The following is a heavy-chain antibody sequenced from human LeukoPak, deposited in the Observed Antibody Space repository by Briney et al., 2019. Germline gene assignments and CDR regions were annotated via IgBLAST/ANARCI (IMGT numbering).Heavy chain of an antibody. D-gene: IGHD6-6*01. CDR2: ISSSSSTI. CDR1: GFTFNSYS. J-gene: IGHJ4*02. CDR3: AREPQTYSSSSDY. V-gene: IGHV3-48*01. Sequence: GGSLRLSCTASGFTFNSYSMNWVRQAPGKGLEWVSYISSSSSTIYYADSVKGRFTISRDNAKNSLYLQMNSLRAEDTAVYYCAREPQTYSSSSDYWGQGTLVTVSS.